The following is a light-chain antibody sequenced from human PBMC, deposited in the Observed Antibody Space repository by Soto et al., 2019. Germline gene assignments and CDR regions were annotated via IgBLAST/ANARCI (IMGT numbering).Light chain of an antibody. CDR3: QQCNNWPRT. V-gene: IGKV3D-15*01. CDR1: QSVSSY. CDR2: DAS. Sequence: EIVMTQSPATLSVSPGERSTLSCSASQSVSSYLAWYQQKPGQAPRLLIYDASNRATGIPARFSGSGSGTEFTLTIGSLQSEDFAVYYCQQCNNWPRTFGQGTKVDIK. J-gene: IGKJ1*01.